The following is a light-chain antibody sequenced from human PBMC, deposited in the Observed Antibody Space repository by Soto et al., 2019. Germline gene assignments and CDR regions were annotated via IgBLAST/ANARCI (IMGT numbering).Light chain of an antibody. Sequence: DIQMTQSPSTLSASLGDRVTITFRASQSIGTWLAWYQQKPGKAPKLLIYDASSLESGVPSRFSGSGSGTEFTLTISSLQPDDFATYYCQQYNSYSRTFGQGTKVDIK. J-gene: IGKJ1*01. CDR1: QSIGTW. CDR2: DAS. CDR3: QQYNSYSRT. V-gene: IGKV1-5*01.